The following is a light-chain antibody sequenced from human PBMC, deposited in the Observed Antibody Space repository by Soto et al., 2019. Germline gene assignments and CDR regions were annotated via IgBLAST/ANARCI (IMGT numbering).Light chain of an antibody. CDR3: QQYDTSPRT. J-gene: IGKJ1*01. CDR1: QSVSSNY. CDR2: GAS. Sequence: EIMLTQSPGTLSLSPGERATLSCRASQSVSSNYLAWYQQKRGQVPRLLIYGASSRETGIPTRFSGSGSGTDFTLTISRLEPEDVAVYYCQQYDTSPRTFGQGTKVEI. V-gene: IGKV3-20*01.